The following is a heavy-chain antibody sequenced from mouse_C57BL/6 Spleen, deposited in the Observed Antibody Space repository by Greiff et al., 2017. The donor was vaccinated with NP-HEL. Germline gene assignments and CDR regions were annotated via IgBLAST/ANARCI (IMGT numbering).Heavy chain of an antibody. V-gene: IGHV1-50*01. CDR2: IDPSDSYT. CDR3: ARSGTGCMDY. D-gene: IGHD4-1*01. CDR1: GYTFTSYW. J-gene: IGHJ4*01. Sequence: QVQLQQPGAELVKPGASVKLSCKASGYTFTSYWMQWVKQRPGQGLEWIGEIDPSDSYTNYNQKFKGKATLTVDTSSSTAYMQLSSLTSEDSAVYYCARSGTGCMDYWGQGTSVTVSS.